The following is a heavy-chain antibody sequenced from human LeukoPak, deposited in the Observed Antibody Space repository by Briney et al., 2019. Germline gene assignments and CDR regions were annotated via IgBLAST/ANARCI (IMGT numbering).Heavy chain of an antibody. CDR3: AKDNHSDILTLGPFDY. V-gene: IGHV3-23*01. CDR2: ISGSGGST. D-gene: IGHD3-9*01. CDR1: GFTFSSYA. Sequence: GSLRLSCAASGFTFSSYAMSWVRQAPGKGLEWVSAISGSGGSTYYADSVKGRFTISRDNSKNTLYLQMNSLRAEDTAVYYCAKDNHSDILTLGPFDYWGQGTLVTVSS. J-gene: IGHJ4*02.